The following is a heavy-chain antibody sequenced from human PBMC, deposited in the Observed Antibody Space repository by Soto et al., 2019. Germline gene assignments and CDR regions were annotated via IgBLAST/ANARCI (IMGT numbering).Heavy chain of an antibody. CDR3: ARGTTVTTPNWFDP. CDR1: GYTLSKLS. D-gene: IGHD4-17*01. V-gene: IGHV1-69*13. CDR2: IIPIFGTA. J-gene: IGHJ5*02. Sequence: GASVKVSCKVAGYTLSKLSMHWVRQAPGKGLEWMGGIIPIFGTANYAQKFQGRVTITADESTSTAYMELSSLRSEDTAVYYCARGTTVTTPNWFDPWGQGTLVTVSS.